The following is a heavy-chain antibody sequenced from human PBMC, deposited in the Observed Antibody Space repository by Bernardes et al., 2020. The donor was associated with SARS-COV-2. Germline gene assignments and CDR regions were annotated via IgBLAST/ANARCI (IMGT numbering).Heavy chain of an antibody. CDR3: ASTPVTMILVVITYYYFDL. J-gene: IGHJ2*01. D-gene: IGHD3-22*01. Sequence: SEPLSLTCTVSGDCVSSSSYFWGWLLQPPGKGLEWIGSIYSGGITYYNPSLKSRATISVDTSKNQFSLQLTSVTAADTAMYYCASTPVTMILVVITYYYFDLWGRGTLVTVSS. V-gene: IGHV4-39*01. CDR2: IYSGGIT. CDR1: GDCVSSSSYF.